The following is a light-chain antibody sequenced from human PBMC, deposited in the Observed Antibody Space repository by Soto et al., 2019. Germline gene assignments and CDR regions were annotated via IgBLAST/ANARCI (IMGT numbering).Light chain of an antibody. CDR3: CSYAGSSTYV. V-gene: IGLV2-23*01. CDR2: EGS. CDR1: SSDVGSYNL. J-gene: IGLJ1*01. Sequence: QSVLTQPASVSGSPGQSITISCTGTSSDVGSYNLVSWYQQHPGKAPKFMIYEGSKRPSGVSNRFSGSKSGNTASLTISGLQAEDEDDYYCCSYAGSSTYVFGTGTKLTVL.